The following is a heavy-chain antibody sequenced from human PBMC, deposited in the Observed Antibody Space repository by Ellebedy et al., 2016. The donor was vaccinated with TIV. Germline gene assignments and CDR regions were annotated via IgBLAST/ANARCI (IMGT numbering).Heavy chain of an antibody. CDR2: FSPSSDYL. V-gene: IGHV3-21*01. CDR3: ARDDGTYSGYFDS. D-gene: IGHD1-26*01. J-gene: IGHJ4*02. Sequence: GGSLRLSXAASGFTFSPYTIHWVCQAPGKGLEWVSSFSPSSDYLYYADSLRGRFTISRDNAKDALYLQMNSLRAEDTAVYYCARDDGTYSGYFDSWGQGTLVTVSS. CDR1: GFTFSPYT.